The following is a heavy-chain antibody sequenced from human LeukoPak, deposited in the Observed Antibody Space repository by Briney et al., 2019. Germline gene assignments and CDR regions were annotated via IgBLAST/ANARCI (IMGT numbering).Heavy chain of an antibody. CDR3: ARSVGSSSAY. V-gene: IGHV3-13*01. CDR2: IGTAGGT. D-gene: IGHD6-6*01. Sequence: GGSLRLSCAASGFTFSRYDMHWVRQVTGKGLEWVSAIGTAGGTYYPDSMKGRFTISRENVKNSLFLQMNSLRVEDTAVYYCARSVGSSSAYWGQGTLVTVSS. J-gene: IGHJ4*02. CDR1: GFTFSRYD.